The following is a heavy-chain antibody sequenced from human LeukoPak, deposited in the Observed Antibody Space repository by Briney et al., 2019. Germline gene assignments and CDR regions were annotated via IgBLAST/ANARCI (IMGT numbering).Heavy chain of an antibody. V-gene: IGHV3-23*01. CDR1: GFTFSDHG. CDR2: ISDTGGSI. D-gene: IGHD1-26*01. CDR3: AKNSGTYFY. J-gene: IGHJ4*02. Sequence: GGSLRLSWAASGFTFSDHGMTWVPQAAGRGVEWVSTISDTGGSIYYADSVKGRFTISRDNSENTVYLQMDSLRADDTALYYCAKNSGTYFYWGQGTRVTVSS.